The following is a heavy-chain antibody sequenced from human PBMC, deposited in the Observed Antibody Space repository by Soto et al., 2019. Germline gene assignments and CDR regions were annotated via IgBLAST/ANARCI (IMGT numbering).Heavy chain of an antibody. Sequence: QVQLVQSGAEVKKPGSSVKVSCKASGGTFSSDAISWVRQDPGQGLEWMGGIIPIFGTENYAQKFQGRVTITAEESTSTAYMELSSLRSEDTAVYYCARGPHPRYYYYYGMDVWGQVTTVTVSS. V-gene: IGHV1-69*01. CDR1: GGTFSSDA. CDR2: IIPIFGTE. CDR3: ARGPHPRYYYYYGMDV. J-gene: IGHJ6*02.